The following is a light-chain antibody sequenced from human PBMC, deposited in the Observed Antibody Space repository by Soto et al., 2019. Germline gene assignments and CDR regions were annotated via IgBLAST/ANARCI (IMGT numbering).Light chain of an antibody. CDR3: SSYTSSSTGV. Sequence: QSALTQPASVSGSPGQWITISCTGTSSDVGGYNYVSWYQQHPGKAPKLMIYEVNYRPSGVSNRFSGSKSGNTASLTISGLQAEDEADYYCSSYTSSSTGVFGTGTKVTVL. J-gene: IGLJ1*01. CDR2: EVN. CDR1: SSDVGGYNY. V-gene: IGLV2-14*01.